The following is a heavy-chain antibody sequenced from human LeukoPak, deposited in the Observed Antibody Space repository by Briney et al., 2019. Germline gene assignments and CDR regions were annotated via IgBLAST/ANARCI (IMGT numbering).Heavy chain of an antibody. CDR3: ARDPVEWELLLDY. CDR2: ISWNSGSI. Sequence: GRSLRLSCAASGFTFDDYAMHWVRQAPGKGLEWVSGISWNSGSIGYADSVKGRFSISRDNARNSVYLQMNSLRVEDTAVYYCARDPVEWELLLDYWGQGTLVTVSS. D-gene: IGHD1-26*01. CDR1: GFTFDDYA. J-gene: IGHJ4*02. V-gene: IGHV3-9*01.